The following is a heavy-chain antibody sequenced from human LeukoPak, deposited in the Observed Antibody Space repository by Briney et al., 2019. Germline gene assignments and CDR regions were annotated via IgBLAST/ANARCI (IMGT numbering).Heavy chain of an antibody. J-gene: IGHJ6*03. CDR1: GYTFTSYD. D-gene: IGHD6-13*01. CDR2: MNPNSGNT. Sequence: GASVKVSCKASGYTFTSYDINWVRQATGQGLEWMGWMNPNSGNTGYAQKFQGRVTITRNTSISTAYMELSSLRSEDTAVYYCARGGGAAAGYYYGNYYMDVWGKGTTVTVSS. CDR3: ARGGGAAAGYYYGNYYMDV. V-gene: IGHV1-8*03.